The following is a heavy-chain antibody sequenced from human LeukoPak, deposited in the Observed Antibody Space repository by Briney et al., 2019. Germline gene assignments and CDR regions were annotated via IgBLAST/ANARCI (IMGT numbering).Heavy chain of an antibody. J-gene: IGHJ4*01. D-gene: IGHD3-3*01. CDR2: IRPDGSEG. CDR1: GFTFSTTA. CDR3: ARGSAWDPDY. V-gene: IGHV3-7*03. Sequence: GGSLRLSCAASGFTFSTTAMSWVRQAPGKGLEWVANIRPDGSEGYYVDSMKGRFTISRDNAKNSLYLQINSLRVEDTAVYYCARGSAWDPDYWGQGTLVTVSS.